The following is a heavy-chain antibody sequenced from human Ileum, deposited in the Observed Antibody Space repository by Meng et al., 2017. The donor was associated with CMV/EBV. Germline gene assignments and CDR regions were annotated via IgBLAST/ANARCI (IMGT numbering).Heavy chain of an antibody. J-gene: IGHJ6*02. CDR3: AKDRNYYDYNYGMDV. CDR2: IDGDGSYT. V-gene: IGHV3-74*01. Sequence: GGSLRLSCAVSGFTFSSHWMHWVRQAPGKGLVWVSRIDGDGSYTNYADSVKGRFTISRDNAKSTLFLEMNSLRVEDTAVYYCAKDRNYYDYNYGMDVWGQGTTVTVSS. CDR1: GFTFSSHW. D-gene: IGHD3-3*01.